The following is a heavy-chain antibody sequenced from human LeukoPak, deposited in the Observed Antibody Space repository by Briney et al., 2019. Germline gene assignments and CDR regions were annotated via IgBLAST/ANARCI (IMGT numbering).Heavy chain of an antibody. V-gene: IGHV3-21*01. Sequence: PGGSLRLSCAASGFTFSSYSMHWVRQAPGKGLEWVSSISSSSSYIYYADSVKGRFTISRDNAKNSLYLQMNSLRAEDTAVYYCARELTTVVSQDAHYWGQGTLVTVSS. D-gene: IGHD4-23*01. J-gene: IGHJ4*02. CDR1: GFTFSSYS. CDR2: ISSSSSYI. CDR3: ARELTTVVSQDAHY.